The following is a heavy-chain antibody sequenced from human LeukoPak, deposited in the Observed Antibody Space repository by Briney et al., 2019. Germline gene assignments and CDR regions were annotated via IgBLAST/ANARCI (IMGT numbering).Heavy chain of an antibody. V-gene: IGHV3-48*03. Sequence: GGSLRLSCAASGFTFSSYKMNWVRQAPGKGLEWVSYISTSGSTRNYADSVQGRFTISRDNAENSLYLQMNSLRAEDTAVYYCARVRASLDYWGQGTLVTVSS. CDR2: ISTSGSTR. CDR3: ARVRASLDY. J-gene: IGHJ4*02. CDR1: GFTFSSYK. D-gene: IGHD3-10*01.